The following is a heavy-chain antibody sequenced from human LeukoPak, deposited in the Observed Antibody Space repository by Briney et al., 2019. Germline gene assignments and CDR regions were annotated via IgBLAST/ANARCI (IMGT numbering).Heavy chain of an antibody. CDR1: GYTLTELS. V-gene: IGHV1-24*01. CDR3: ATGLRYFVPYAFDI. CDR2: FDPEDGET. J-gene: IGHJ3*02. D-gene: IGHD3-9*01. Sequence: ASVKVSCKVSGYTLTELSMHWVRQAPGKGLEWMGGFDPEDGETIYAQKFQGRVTMTEDTSTYTAYMELSSLRSEDTAVYYCATGLRYFVPYAFDIWGQGTMVTVSS.